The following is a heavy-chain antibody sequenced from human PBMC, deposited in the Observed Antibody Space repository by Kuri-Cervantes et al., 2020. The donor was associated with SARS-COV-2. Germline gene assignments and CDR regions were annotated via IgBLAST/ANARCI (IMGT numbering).Heavy chain of an antibody. CDR3: AREKFGYYGSGSPSYGMDV. Sequence: GASLKISCAASGITISSYEMNWVRQAPGKGLEWVSYISSSGSTIYYADSVKGRLTISRDNAKNSLYLQMNSLRAEDTAVYYCAREKFGYYGSGSPSYGMDVWGQGTTVTVSS. V-gene: IGHV3-48*03. CDR2: ISSSGSTI. CDR1: GITISSYE. D-gene: IGHD3-10*01. J-gene: IGHJ6*02.